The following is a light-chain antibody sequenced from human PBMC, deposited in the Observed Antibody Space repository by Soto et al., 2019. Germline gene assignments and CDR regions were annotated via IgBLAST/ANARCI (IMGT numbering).Light chain of an antibody. V-gene: IGLV2-14*01. CDR1: SNDVGGFDY. CDR2: EVT. J-gene: IGLJ3*02. CDR3: SSYTSSSTKV. Sequence: QSALTQPASVSGSPGQSITISCAGTSNDVGGFDYVSWYQHHPGKVPKLLIYEVTNRPSGVSNRFSGSKSGNTASLTISGLQADDESTYYCSSYTSSSTKVFGGGTKLPVL.